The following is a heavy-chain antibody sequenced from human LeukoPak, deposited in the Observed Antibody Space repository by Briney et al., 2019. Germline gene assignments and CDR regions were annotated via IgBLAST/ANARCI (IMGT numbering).Heavy chain of an antibody. CDR1: GFSFTNSA. V-gene: IGHV1-58*01. D-gene: IGHD5-18*01. J-gene: IGHJ3*02. CDR3: AAAYIGGAMVTNAFDI. CDR2: IVVGSGNT. Sequence: SVKVSCKASGFSFTNSAVRWVRQARGQRLEWIGWIVVGSGNTIYVQKFQERVTITRDMSTSTAYMELSSLRSEDTAVYYCAAAYIGGAMVTNAFDIWGQGTMVTVSS.